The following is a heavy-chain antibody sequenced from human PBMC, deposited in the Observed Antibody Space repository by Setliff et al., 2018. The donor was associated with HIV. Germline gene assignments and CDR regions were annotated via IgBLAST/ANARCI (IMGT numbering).Heavy chain of an antibody. Sequence: ASVKVSCTASGYTFTSYYMHWVRQAPGQGLEWMGIINPSGGSTSYAQKFQGRVTMTRDTSTSTAYMELSSLRSEDTAVYYCARGGVEMATIRAFDIWGQGTMVTVSS. J-gene: IGHJ3*02. D-gene: IGHD5-12*01. CDR3: ARGGVEMATIRAFDI. CDR1: GYTFTSYY. V-gene: IGHV1-46*01. CDR2: INPSGGST.